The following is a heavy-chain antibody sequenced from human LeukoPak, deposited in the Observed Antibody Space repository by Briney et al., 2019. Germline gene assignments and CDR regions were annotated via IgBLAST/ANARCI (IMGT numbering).Heavy chain of an antibody. J-gene: IGHJ3*02. CDR3: ARDQEKVYYDFWSGYMGDAFDI. D-gene: IGHD3-3*01. Sequence: GGSLRLSCAASGFTFSSYSMNWVRQAPGKGLEWVSSISSSSSYIYYADSVKGRFTISRDNAKNSLYLQMNSLRAEDTAVYYCARDQEKVYYDFWSGYMGDAFDIWGQGTMVTVSS. CDR1: GFTFSSYS. CDR2: ISSSSSYI. V-gene: IGHV3-21*01.